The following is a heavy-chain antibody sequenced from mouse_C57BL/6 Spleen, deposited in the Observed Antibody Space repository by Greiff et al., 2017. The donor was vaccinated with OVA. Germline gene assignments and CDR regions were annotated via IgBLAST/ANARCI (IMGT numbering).Heavy chain of an antibody. V-gene: IGHV5-9-1*02. CDR2: ISSGGDYI. J-gene: IGHJ4*01. CDR3: TREGYYYGSSYIAMDY. CDR1: GFTFSSYA. Sequence: EVNVVESGAGLVKPGGSLKLSCAASGFTFSSYAMSWVRQTPEKRLEWVAYISSGGDYIYYADTVKGRFTISRDNARNTLYLQMSSLKSEDTAMYYCTREGYYYGSSYIAMDYWGQGTSVTVSS. D-gene: IGHD1-1*01.